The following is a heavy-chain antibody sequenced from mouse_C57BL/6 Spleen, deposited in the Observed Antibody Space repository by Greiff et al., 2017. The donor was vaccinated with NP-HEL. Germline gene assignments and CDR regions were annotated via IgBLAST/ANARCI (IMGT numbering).Heavy chain of an antibody. CDR2: ISYSGST. V-gene: IGHV3-1*01. Sequence: EVQGVESGPGMVKPSQSLSLTCTVTGYSITSGYDWHWIRHFPGNKLEWMGYISYSGSTNYNPSLKSRISITHDTSKNHFFLKLNSVTTEDTATYYCARGGFYYYGSSYNAMDYWGQGTSVTVSS. J-gene: IGHJ4*01. CDR3: ARGGFYYYGSSYNAMDY. CDR1: GYSITSGYD. D-gene: IGHD1-1*01.